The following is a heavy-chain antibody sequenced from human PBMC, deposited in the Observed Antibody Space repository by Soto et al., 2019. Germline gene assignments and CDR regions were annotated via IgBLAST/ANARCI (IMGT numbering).Heavy chain of an antibody. CDR1: GGSFSGYY. CDR3: ARASRIAVAGSGDFDY. D-gene: IGHD6-19*01. V-gene: IGHV4-34*01. Sequence: SETLSLTCAVYGGSFSGYYWRWIRQPPGKGLEWIGEINHSGSTNYNPSLKSRVTISVDTSKNQFSLKLSSVTAADTAVYYCARASRIAVAGSGDFDYWGQGTLVTVSS. CDR2: INHSGST. J-gene: IGHJ4*02.